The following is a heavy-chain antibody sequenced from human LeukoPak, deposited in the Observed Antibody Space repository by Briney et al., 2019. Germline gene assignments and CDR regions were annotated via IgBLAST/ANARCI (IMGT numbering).Heavy chain of an antibody. CDR1: GYTFTSYD. J-gene: IGHJ4*02. Sequence: ASVKVSCKASGYTFTSYDINWVRQATGQELEWMGWMNPNSGNTGYAQKFQGRVTMTRNTSIRTAYMELSSLRSEDTAVYYCARVRLGELSLLDYWGQGTLVTVSS. CDR3: ARVRLGELSLLDY. D-gene: IGHD3-16*02. CDR2: MNPNSGNT. V-gene: IGHV1-8*01.